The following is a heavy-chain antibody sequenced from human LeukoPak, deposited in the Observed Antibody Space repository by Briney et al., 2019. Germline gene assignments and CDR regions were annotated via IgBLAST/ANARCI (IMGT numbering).Heavy chain of an antibody. CDR2: IYTSGST. CDR1: GYSISSGYY. D-gene: IGHD5-24*01. Sequence: SETLSLTCAVSGYSISSGYYWGWIRQPPGKGLEWIGSIYTSGSTNYNPSLKSRVTISVDTSKNQFSLKLSSVTAADTAVYYCARADGYKRGGFDYWGQGTLVTVSS. J-gene: IGHJ4*02. V-gene: IGHV4-38-2*01. CDR3: ARADGYKRGGFDY.